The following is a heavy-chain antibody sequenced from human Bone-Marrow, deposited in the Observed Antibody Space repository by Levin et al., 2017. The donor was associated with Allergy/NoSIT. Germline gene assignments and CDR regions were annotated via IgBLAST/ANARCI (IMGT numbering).Heavy chain of an antibody. V-gene: IGHV3-7*04. CDR2: IKQDGSET. CDR1: GFSFSSYW. CDR3: ARFPDY. Sequence: GESLKISCAASGFSFSSYWMTWVRQAPGKGLEWVANIKQDGSETYYVDSVRGRFTISRDNAKNSLFLQMNSLRVEDTAVYYCARFPDYWAQGTLATVSS. J-gene: IGHJ4*02.